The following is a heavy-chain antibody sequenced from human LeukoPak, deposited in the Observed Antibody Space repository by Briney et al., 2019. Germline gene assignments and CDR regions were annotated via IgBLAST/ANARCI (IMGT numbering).Heavy chain of an antibody. D-gene: IGHD3-10*01. J-gene: IGHJ6*03. CDR3: ARHRGSGSSAPYYYYYMDV. Sequence: PSETLSLTCTVSGGSISSSNYYWGWIRQPPGKGLEWIGNIYYSGSTYYNPSFKSRLTISVDTSKNQFSLKLSSVTAADTAMYYCARHRGSGSSAPYYYYYMDVWGKGTTVTISS. CDR1: GGSISSSNYY. CDR2: IYYSGST. V-gene: IGHV4-39*01.